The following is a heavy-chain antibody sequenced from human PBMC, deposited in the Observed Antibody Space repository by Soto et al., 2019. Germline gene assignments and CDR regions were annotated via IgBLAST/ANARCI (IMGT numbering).Heavy chain of an antibody. CDR2: IIPILGIA. J-gene: IGHJ4*02. CDR3: AREVRYCSGGSCYGQTDYFDY. CDR1: GGTFSSYT. V-gene: IGHV1-69*04. Sequence: SVKVSCKASGGTFSSYTISWVRQAPGQGLEWMGRIIPILGIANYAQKFQGRVTITADKSTSTAYMELSSLRSEDTAVYYCAREVRYCSGGSCYGQTDYFDYWGQGTLVTVSS. D-gene: IGHD2-15*01.